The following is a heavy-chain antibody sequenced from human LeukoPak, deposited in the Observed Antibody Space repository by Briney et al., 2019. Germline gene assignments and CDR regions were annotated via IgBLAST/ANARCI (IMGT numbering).Heavy chain of an antibody. Sequence: PSETLSLTCTVSGGSVTSYYWNWIRQPAGKGLEWVGRIYNTGSTWYNPSLKSRVSMSIDTSKNQFSLKLHSVTAADAAVYYCARDIGNYYDYIYHYYYDYWGQGSLVTVSS. D-gene: IGHD3-22*01. V-gene: IGHV4-4*07. CDR1: GGSVTSYY. CDR3: ARDIGNYYDYIYHYYYDY. J-gene: IGHJ4*02. CDR2: IYNTGST.